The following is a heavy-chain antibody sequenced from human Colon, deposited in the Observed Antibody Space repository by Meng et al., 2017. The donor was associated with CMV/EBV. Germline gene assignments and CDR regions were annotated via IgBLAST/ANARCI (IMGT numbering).Heavy chain of an antibody. CDR2: VDDGGRDV. D-gene: IGHD2-15*01. V-gene: IGHV3-74*01. CDR1: GFTFNNYW. J-gene: IGHJ5*02. Sequence: GGSLRLSCAASGFTFNNYWMHWVRQPPGGGLVWLSRVDDGGRDVIYADSVKGRFTVSRGNARNTIYLQMNDLRDEDTALYYCARDTPHNAFDPWGQGTPVTVSS. CDR3: ARDTPHNAFDP.